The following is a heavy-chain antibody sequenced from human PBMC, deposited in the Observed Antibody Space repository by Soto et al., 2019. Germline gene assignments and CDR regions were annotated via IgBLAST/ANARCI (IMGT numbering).Heavy chain of an antibody. CDR1: GYTFTTYC. CDR3: ARGGYGRNSKDRLYI. J-gene: IGHJ3*02. D-gene: IGHD6-25*01. V-gene: IGHV5-51*01. CDR2: IYPCDSDT. Sequence: PGESRKISCKGSGYTFTTYCIGWVRQMPVKGLEWLGLIYPCDSDTRYSPSFQGQVTISADQSISTAHMQWSSLKDSDTAMYYCARGGYGRNSKDRLYIWGQGTMVTVSS.